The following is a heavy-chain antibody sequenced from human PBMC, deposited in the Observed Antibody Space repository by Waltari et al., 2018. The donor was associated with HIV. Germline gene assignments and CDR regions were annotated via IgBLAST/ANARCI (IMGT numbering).Heavy chain of an antibody. D-gene: IGHD1-26*01. J-gene: IGHJ3*01. V-gene: IGHV1-69*19. Sequence: VQSGAEPKKPGSSVTVSCQASGGPFDPFAFPRVRQAPGQGLEWVGGTAPFFGVIYAQDFNGRVTITSNPSTRTVFLELGGLRPDDTAVYFCAKSDFTELVRGQKAFDVWGQGT. CDR2: TAPFFGV. CDR3: AKSDFTELVRGQKAFDV. CDR1: GGPFDPFA.